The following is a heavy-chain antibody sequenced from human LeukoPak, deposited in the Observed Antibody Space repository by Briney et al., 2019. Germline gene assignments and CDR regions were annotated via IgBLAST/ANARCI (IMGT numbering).Heavy chain of an antibody. D-gene: IGHD5-18*01. CDR3: ARGNSYVYYY. J-gene: IGHJ4*02. V-gene: IGHV4-34*01. CDR2: INHSGST. CDR1: GGSFSGYY. Sequence: SETLSLTCAVYGGSFSGYYWSWIRQPPGKGLEWIGEINHSGSTNYNPSLKSRVTISVDTSKNQFSLKLSSVTAADTAVYYCARGNSYVYYYWGQGTLVTVSS.